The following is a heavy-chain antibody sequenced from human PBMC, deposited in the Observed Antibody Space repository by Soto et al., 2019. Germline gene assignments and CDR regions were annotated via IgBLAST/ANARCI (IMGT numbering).Heavy chain of an antibody. V-gene: IGHV3-30-3*01. Sequence: GGSLRLSCAASGFTFSSYAMHWVRQAPGKGLEWVAVISYDGSNKYYADSVKGRFTISRDNSKNTLYLQMNSLRAEDTAVYYCARARDDXWSGSYLGHYYYYGMDVWGQGTTVTVSS. CDR1: GFTFSSYA. J-gene: IGHJ6*02. CDR2: ISYDGSNK. D-gene: IGHD3-3*01. CDR3: ARARDDXWSGSYLGHYYYYGMDV.